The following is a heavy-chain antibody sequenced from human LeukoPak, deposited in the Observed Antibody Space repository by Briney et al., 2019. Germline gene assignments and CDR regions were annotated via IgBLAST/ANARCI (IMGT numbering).Heavy chain of an antibody. CDR1: GGSISSYY. CDR2: TYYSGST. J-gene: IGHJ2*01. CDR3: ARAEWLLDWYFDL. Sequence: SETLSLTCTVSGGSISSYYWSWIRQPPGKGLEWIGYTYYSGSTNYNPSLKSRVTISVDTSKNQFSLKLSSVTAADTAVYYCARAEWLLDWYFDLWGRGTLVTVSS. V-gene: IGHV4-59*01. D-gene: IGHD3-3*01.